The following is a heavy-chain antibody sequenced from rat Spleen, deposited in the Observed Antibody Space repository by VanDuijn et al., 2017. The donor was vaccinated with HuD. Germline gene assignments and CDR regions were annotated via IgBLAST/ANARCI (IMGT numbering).Heavy chain of an antibody. D-gene: IGHD1-10*01. Sequence: EVQLVESGGGLVQPGRSMKLSCAASGFTFSDYNMAWVRQAPKKGLEWVATISYDGSSTYYRDSVKGRFTISRDNTKNTLYLQMDSLRSEDTATDYCASHPQRGVFWYFDFWGPGTMVTVSS. CDR2: ISYDGSST. CDR3: ASHPQRGVFWYFDF. CDR1: GFTFSDYN. V-gene: IGHV5-7*01. J-gene: IGHJ1*01.